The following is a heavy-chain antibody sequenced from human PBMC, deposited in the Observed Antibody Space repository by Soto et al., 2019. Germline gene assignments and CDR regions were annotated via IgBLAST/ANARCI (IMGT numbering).Heavy chain of an antibody. CDR2: ISSSGSTI. CDR1: GFTFSDYY. Sequence: QVQLVESGGGLVKPGGSLRLSCAASGFTFSDYYMSWIRQAPGKGLEWVSYISSSGSTIYYADSVKGRFTISRDNAKNSLYLQMNSLRAEDTAEYYCASPVEPAADFYCYYYMDVWGTGTTVTVSS. J-gene: IGHJ6*03. V-gene: IGHV3-11*01. D-gene: IGHD2-2*01. CDR3: ASPVEPAADFYCYYYMDV.